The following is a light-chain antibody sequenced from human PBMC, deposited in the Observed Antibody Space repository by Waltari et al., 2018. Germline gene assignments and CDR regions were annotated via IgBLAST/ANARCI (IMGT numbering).Light chain of an antibody. CDR2: LSF. CDR3: MQALHTPLT. V-gene: IGKV2-28*01. Sequence: EIVMTQSPLSLPVTPGEPASISCRSSQSLLHSDGYNYLNWYLQKPGQSPQLLIYLSFIRASGVPDRFTGSGAGTDFTLKISRVEAEDVGFYYCMQALHTPLTFGQGTRAEIK. CDR1: QSLLHSDGYNY. J-gene: IGKJ1*01.